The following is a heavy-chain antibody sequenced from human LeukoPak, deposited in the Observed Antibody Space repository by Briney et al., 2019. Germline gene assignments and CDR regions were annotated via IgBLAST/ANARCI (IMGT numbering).Heavy chain of an antibody. Sequence: ASVKVSCKASGYTFTSYGISWVRQAPGQGLEWMGWISAYNGNTSYAQKLQGRVTMTTDTSTSTAYMELRSLRSDDTAVYYCARERSSWSGGYFDYWGQGTLVTVSS. CDR1: GYTFTSYG. CDR2: ISAYNGNT. CDR3: ARERSSWSGGYFDY. J-gene: IGHJ4*02. D-gene: IGHD6-6*01. V-gene: IGHV1-18*04.